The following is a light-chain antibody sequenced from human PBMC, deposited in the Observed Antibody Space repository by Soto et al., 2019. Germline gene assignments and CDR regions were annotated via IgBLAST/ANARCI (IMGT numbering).Light chain of an antibody. CDR2: LEHSGSY. V-gene: IGLV4-60*03. CDR1: SGHSSYI. J-gene: IGLJ3*02. Sequence: QSVLTQSSSASASLGSSVNLTCTLSSGHSSYIIAWHQQQPGKAPRFLMTLEHSGSYNKGSGVPDRFSGSSSGADRYLTISYLQSEDEADYYCETWDSNSWVFGGGTKVTVL. CDR3: ETWDSNSWV.